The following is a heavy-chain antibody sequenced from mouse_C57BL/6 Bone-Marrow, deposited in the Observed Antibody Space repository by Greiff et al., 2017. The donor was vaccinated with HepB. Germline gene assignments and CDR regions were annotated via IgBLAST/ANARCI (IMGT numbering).Heavy chain of an antibody. D-gene: IGHD2-4*01. V-gene: IGHV1-64*01. CDR2: IHPNSGST. Sequence: VQLQQPGAELVKPGASVKLSCKASGYTFTSYWMHWVKQRPGQGLEWIGMIHPNSGSTNYNEKFKSKATLTVDKSSSTAYMQLSSLTSEDSAVYYCASRIYYDYDGFADWGQGTLVTVSA. CDR3: ASRIYYDYDGFAD. J-gene: IGHJ3*01. CDR1: GYTFTSYW.